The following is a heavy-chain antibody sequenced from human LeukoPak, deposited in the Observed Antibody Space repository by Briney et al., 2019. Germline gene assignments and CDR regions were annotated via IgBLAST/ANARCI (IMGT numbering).Heavy chain of an antibody. V-gene: IGHV4-61*02. CDR1: GGSISSGSYY. Sequence: SQTLSLTCTVSGGSISSGSYYWSWIRRPAGKGLEWIGRIYTSGSTNYNPSLKSRVTISVDTSKNQFSLKLSSVTAADTAVYYCARGGYYYDSSGYYSFDYWGQGTLVTVSS. D-gene: IGHD3-22*01. CDR2: IYTSGST. CDR3: ARGGYYYDSSGYYSFDY. J-gene: IGHJ4*02.